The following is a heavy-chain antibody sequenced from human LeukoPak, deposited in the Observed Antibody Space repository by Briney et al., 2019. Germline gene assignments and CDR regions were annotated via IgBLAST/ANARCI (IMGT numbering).Heavy chain of an antibody. J-gene: IGHJ4*02. Sequence: GGSLRLSCAASGFTFSSYAVHWVRQAPGRGLEWVAVISYDGSNKYYADSVKGRFSISRDNSKNTLYLQMNSLRAEDTAVYYCARRYDGFDYWGQGTLVTVSS. CDR1: GFTFSSYA. CDR2: ISYDGSNK. D-gene: IGHD3-3*01. V-gene: IGHV3-30-3*01. CDR3: ARRYDGFDY.